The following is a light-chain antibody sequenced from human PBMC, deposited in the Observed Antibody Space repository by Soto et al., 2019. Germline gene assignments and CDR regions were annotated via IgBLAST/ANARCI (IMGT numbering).Light chain of an antibody. V-gene: IGLV2-8*01. CDR1: SGDIGGYDY. Sequence: LTQPPSASGSPGQSVTISCTGTSGDIGGYDYVSWYQQHPGKAPKLMIYEVTKRPLGVPDRFSGSKSGNTASLTVSGLQAEDEADYYCSSYAGSNNPYVFRTGTKVTV. CDR2: EVT. CDR3: SSYAGSNNPYV. J-gene: IGLJ1*01.